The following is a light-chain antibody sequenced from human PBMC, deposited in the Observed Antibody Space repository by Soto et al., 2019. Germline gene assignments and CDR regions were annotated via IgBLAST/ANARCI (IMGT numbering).Light chain of an antibody. J-gene: IGKJ1*01. CDR3: QQYGSSPQT. CDR1: QSVSSSY. CDR2: GAS. Sequence: MVDTQSPGTLSLSQGERATLSCRASQSVSSSYLAWYQQKPGQAPRLLIYGASSRATGIPDRFSGSGSGTDFTLTISRLEPEDFAVYYCQQYGSSPQTVGQGTKVDIK. V-gene: IGKV3-20*01.